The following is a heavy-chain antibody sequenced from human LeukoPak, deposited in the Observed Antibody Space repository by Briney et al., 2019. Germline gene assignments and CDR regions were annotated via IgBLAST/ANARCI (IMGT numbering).Heavy chain of an antibody. Sequence: PGGSLRLSCATSGFNFRTYWMTWVRQAPGKGLEWVANMKQDGSEKNYVDSVKGRFTISRDNAKNSLYLQMNSLRGEDTAVYYCAREGTITAYNFDYWGQGTLVTVSS. CDR3: AREGTITAYNFDY. CDR2: MKQDGSEK. V-gene: IGHV3-7*05. J-gene: IGHJ4*02. D-gene: IGHD5-12*01. CDR1: GFNFRTYW.